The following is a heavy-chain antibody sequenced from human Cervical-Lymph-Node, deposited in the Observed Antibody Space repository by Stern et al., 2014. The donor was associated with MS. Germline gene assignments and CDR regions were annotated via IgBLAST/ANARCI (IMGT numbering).Heavy chain of an antibody. D-gene: IGHD2-2*02. CDR3: ARGPYCSSTSCYTNGYYFYGMDV. CDR2: ISGYNGNT. Sequence: VQLVQSGPEVKKPGASVKVSCKSSGYTFSSFGISWVRRAPGQGLEWMGWISGYNGNTKYSQTFQGRVTLTTDTSTSTAHMDLTSLRSDDTAMYYCARGPYCSSTSCYTNGYYFYGMDVWGQGTTVTVS. CDR1: GYTFSSFG. J-gene: IGHJ6*02. V-gene: IGHV1-18*01.